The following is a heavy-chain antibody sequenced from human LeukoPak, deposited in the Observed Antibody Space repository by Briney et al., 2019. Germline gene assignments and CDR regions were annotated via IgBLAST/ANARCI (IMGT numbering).Heavy chain of an antibody. CDR1: GFTFSSYW. J-gene: IGHJ4*02. V-gene: IGHV3-7*01. CDR2: IKQDGSEK. CDR3: ARVDTAMGPNPYYFDY. D-gene: IGHD5-18*01. Sequence: GGSLRLSCAASGFTFSSYWMSWVRQAPGKGLEWVANIKQDGSEKYYVDSVKGRFTISRDNAKNSLYLQMNSLRAEDTAVYYCARVDTAMGPNPYYFDYWGQGTLVTVSS.